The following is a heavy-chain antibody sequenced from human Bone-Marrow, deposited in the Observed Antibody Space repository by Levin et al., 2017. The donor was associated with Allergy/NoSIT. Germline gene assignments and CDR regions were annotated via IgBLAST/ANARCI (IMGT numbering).Heavy chain of an antibody. CDR3: ARGAGYSSGWYRDWFDP. J-gene: IGHJ5*02. CDR1: GYSISSGYY. V-gene: IGHV4-38-2*01. CDR2: IYHSGST. Sequence: SQTLSLTCAVSGYSISSGYYWGWIRQPPGKGLEWIGSIYHSGSTYYNPSLKSRVTISVDTSKNQFSLKLSSVTAADTAVYYCARGAGYSSGWYRDWFDPWGQGTLVTVSS. D-gene: IGHD6-19*01.